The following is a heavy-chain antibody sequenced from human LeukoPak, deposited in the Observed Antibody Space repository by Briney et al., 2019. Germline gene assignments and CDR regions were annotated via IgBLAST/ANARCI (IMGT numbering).Heavy chain of an antibody. V-gene: IGHV1-2*04. CDR3: ARVGSPDSDVAEFDY. J-gene: IGHJ4*02. CDR2: INPNSGGT. CDR1: GYTFTGYY. D-gene: IGHD1-1*01. Sequence: ASVKVSCKASGYTFTGYYMHWVRQAPGQGLEWMGWINPNSGGTNYVQKFQGWVTMTRDTSISTAYMELSRLRSGDTAVYYCARVGSPDSDVAEFDYWGQGTLVTVSS.